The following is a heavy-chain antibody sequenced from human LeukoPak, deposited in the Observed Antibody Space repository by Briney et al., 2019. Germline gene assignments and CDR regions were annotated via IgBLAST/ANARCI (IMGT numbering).Heavy chain of an antibody. J-gene: IGHJ4*02. Sequence: PSETLSLTCTVSGDSISNGDYYWSWIRQPPGKGLEWIGYIYHSGSTYYNPSLKSRVTISVDRSKNQFSLKLSSVTAADTAVYYCAMTSTVRGGYWGQGTLVTVSS. CDR1: GDSISNGDYY. CDR2: IYHSGST. CDR3: AMTSTVRGGY. V-gene: IGHV4-30-4*01. D-gene: IGHD4-11*01.